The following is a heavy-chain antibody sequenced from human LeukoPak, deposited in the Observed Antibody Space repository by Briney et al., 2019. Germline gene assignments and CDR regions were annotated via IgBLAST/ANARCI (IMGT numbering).Heavy chain of an antibody. J-gene: IGHJ4*02. D-gene: IGHD6-19*01. CDR3: ATQALAGDYFDY. CDR2: IYYSGST. Sequence: SETLSLTCTVSGGSISSYYWSWIRQPPGKGLEWIGYIYYSGSTNYNPSLKSRVTISVDTSKNQFSLKLSSVTAADTAVYYCATQALAGDYFDYWGQGTLVTVSS. CDR1: GGSISSYY. V-gene: IGHV4-59*01.